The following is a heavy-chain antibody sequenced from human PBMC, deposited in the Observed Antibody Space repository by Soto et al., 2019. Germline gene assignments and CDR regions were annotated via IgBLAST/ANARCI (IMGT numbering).Heavy chain of an antibody. J-gene: IGHJ4*02. V-gene: IGHV4-38-2*01. CDR2: VDHSGRT. CDR3: ANKRFSPSGKINLFDS. Sequence: SETLSLTCAVSGYSINSDYYWGWIRQPPGKGLEWIGSVDHSGRTYYSPSLRSRLTIFIDTSKNQFSLRLTSVTAADPAMYFCANKRFSPSGKINLFDSWAPGTLVTVCS. D-gene: IGHD3-10*01. CDR1: GYSINSDYY.